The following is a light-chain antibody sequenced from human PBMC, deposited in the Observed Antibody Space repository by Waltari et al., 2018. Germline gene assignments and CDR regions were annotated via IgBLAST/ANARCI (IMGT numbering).Light chain of an antibody. CDR3: QHGYGTPWT. Sequence: DIKMTHSPSSLSASVGDRDTITCRASEKVKKYLNWYQQKPGKAPKLLIYKASTLQSGVPSRFSGSGSGTDYTFTISSLQSEDVATYYCQHGYGTPWTFGQGTKVEIK. V-gene: IGKV1-39*01. CDR1: EKVKKY. J-gene: IGKJ1*01. CDR2: KAS.